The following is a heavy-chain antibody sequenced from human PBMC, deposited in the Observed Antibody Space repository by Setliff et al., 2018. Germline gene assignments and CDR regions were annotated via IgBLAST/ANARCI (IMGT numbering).Heavy chain of an antibody. CDR2: ISAYNGDT. V-gene: IGHV1-18*01. CDR1: GYTFTSYG. CDR3: ARADYSSSLHYFDC. J-gene: IGHJ4*02. D-gene: IGHD6-13*01. Sequence: ASVKVSCKASGYTFTSYGISWVRQAPGQGLEWMGWISAYNGDTKLAQNFQGRVTVTTDTLTNTGYMELRSLRSDDTAFYYCARADYSSSLHYFDCWGQGTLVTVSS.